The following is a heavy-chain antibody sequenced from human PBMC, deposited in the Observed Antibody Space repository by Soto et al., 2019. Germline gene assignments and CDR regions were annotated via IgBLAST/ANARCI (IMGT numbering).Heavy chain of an antibody. CDR2: IFHTGTT. Sequence: QVQLQESGPGLVTPSGTLSLTCTVSGGSLIRTNWWTWVRQPPGERLEWIGEIFHTGTTSYNPSLKSRVTISIDKSTNQFSLKLNSVTAADTAVYYCATFFDSWGRGILVTVSS. CDR3: ATFFDS. J-gene: IGHJ4*02. CDR1: GGSLIRTNW. V-gene: IGHV4-4*02.